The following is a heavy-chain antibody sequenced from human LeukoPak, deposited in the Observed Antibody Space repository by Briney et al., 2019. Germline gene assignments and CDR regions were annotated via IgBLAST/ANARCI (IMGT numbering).Heavy chain of an antibody. D-gene: IGHD5-18*01. J-gene: IGHJ3*02. V-gene: IGHV4-4*07. CDR1: GGSISSYY. CDR2: IYSRGST. CDR3: AREGYGYSLTFDI. Sequence: PSETLSLTCTVSGGSISSYYWSWIRQPAGKGLEWIGRIYSRGSTNYNPSLKSRVTMSVDTSKNQLSLKLSSVTAADTAVYYCAREGYGYSLTFDIWGQGTMVTVSS.